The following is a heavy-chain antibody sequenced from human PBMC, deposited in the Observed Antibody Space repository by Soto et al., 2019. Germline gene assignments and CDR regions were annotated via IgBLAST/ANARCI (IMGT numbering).Heavy chain of an antibody. CDR1: GYSFSNYW. Sequence: PGESLKISCKASGYSFSNYWIGWVRQMPGKGLEWMAIIYPGDSDTRYSPSFQGQVTISADKSISTAYLQWSSLKASDSAMYYCARRLYDGSAYYYDYWGQGTLVTVSS. CDR2: IYPGDSDT. V-gene: IGHV5-51*01. D-gene: IGHD3-22*01. CDR3: ARRLYDGSAYYYDY. J-gene: IGHJ4*02.